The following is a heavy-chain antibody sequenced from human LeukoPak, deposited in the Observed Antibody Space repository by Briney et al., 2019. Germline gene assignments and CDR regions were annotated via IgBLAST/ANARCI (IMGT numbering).Heavy chain of an antibody. D-gene: IGHD3-10*01. J-gene: IGHJ4*02. Sequence: GGSLRLSCAASGFTFSGYSMNWVRKAPGKGLEWVSSISSSSSYIYYADSVKGRFTISRDNAKNSLYLQMNSLRAEDTAVYYCAREDGSGSYYLYYFDYWGQGTLVTVSS. CDR3: AREDGSGSYYLYYFDY. V-gene: IGHV3-21*01. CDR2: ISSSSSYI. CDR1: GFTFSGYS.